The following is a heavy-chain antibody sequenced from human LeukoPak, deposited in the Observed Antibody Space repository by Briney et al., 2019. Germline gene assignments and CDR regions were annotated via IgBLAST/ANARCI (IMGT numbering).Heavy chain of an antibody. CDR2: IKQDGSEK. J-gene: IGHJ4*02. D-gene: IGHD4-23*01. V-gene: IGHV3-7*01. CDR3: ARGSGGNSGGFDY. CDR1: GFTFSSYW. Sequence: GGSLRLSCAASGFTFSSYWMSWVRQAPGKGLEWVANIKQDGSEKYYVDSVKGRFTISRDNAKNSLYLQMNSLRAEDTAVYYCARGSGGNSGGFDYWGQGTLVTVSS.